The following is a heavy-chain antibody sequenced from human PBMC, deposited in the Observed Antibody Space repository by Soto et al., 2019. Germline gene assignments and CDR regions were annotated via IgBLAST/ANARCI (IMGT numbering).Heavy chain of an antibody. V-gene: IGHV1-2*04. CDR2: INPNSGGT. Sequence: ASVKVSCKASGYTFTGYYMHWVRQAPGQGLEWMGWINPNSGGTNYAQKFQGWVTMTRDTSISTAYMELSRLRSDDTAVYYCARESGAAAGTGDYYGMDVWGQGTKVTVSS. D-gene: IGHD6-13*01. J-gene: IGHJ6*02. CDR3: ARESGAAAGTGDYYGMDV. CDR1: GYTFTGYY.